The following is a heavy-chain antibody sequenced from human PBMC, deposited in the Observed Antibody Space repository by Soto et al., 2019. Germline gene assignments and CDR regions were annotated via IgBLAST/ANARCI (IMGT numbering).Heavy chain of an antibody. CDR1: GGTFSSYA. Sequence: QVQLVQSGAEVKKPGSSVKVSCKASGGTFSSYAISWVRQAPGQGLEWMGGIIPIFGTANYAQKFQGRVTIPAYESTSTAYMELSSLRSEDTAVYYCARAAYYYDSSGYSPPDYWGQGTLVTVSS. D-gene: IGHD3-22*01. CDR2: IIPIFGTA. J-gene: IGHJ4*02. V-gene: IGHV1-69*19. CDR3: ARAAYYYDSSGYSPPDY.